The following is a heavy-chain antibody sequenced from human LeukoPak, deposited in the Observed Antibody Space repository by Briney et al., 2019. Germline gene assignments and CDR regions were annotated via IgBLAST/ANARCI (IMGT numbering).Heavy chain of an antibody. V-gene: IGHV1-2*06. CDR2: INPNSGGT. J-gene: IGHJ4*02. D-gene: IGHD2-15*01. CDR1: GYTFTGYY. CDR3: RYAEYCSGGSCYSFDY. Sequence: ASVKVSCKASGYTFTGYYMHWVRQAPGQGLEWMGRINPNSGGTNYAQKFQGRVTMTRDTSISTAYMELSRLRSDDTAVYYCRYAEYCSGGSCYSFDYWGQGTLVYVSS.